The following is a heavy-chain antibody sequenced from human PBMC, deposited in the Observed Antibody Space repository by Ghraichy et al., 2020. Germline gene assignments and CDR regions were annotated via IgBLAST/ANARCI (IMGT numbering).Heavy chain of an antibody. Sequence: SETLSLTCTVSGGSISSSSYYWGWIRQPPGKGLEWIGSIYYSGSTYYNPSLKSRVTISVDTSKNQFSLKLISVTAADTAVYYCARGPFDYWGQGTLVTVSS. CDR2: IYYSGST. CDR3: ARGPFDY. CDR1: GGSISSSSYY. J-gene: IGHJ4*02. V-gene: IGHV4-39*01.